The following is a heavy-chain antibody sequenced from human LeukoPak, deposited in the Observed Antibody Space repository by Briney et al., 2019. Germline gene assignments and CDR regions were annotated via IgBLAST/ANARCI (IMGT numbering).Heavy chain of an antibody. CDR1: GFTFSNYW. D-gene: IGHD3-10*01. CDR2: IKQDGSEK. J-gene: IGHJ4*02. CDR3: VRITMVRGARKDDY. Sequence: PGGSLRLSCAASGFTFSNYWMSWVRQLPGKGLEWVGNIKQDGSEKYYVDSVKGRLTLSRDNAKNSLYLQMDSLRAEDTAMYYCVRITMVRGARKDDYWGQGTLVTVSS. V-gene: IGHV3-7*01.